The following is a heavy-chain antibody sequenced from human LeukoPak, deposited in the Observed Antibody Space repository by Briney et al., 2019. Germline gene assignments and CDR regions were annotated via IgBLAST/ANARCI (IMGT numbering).Heavy chain of an antibody. Sequence: PGGPLRLSCAASGFTFSSYWMHWVRQVPGKGLVWVSRINSDGSSTSYADSVKGRFTISRDSAKNTLYVQMNSLRAEDTAVYYCSTGSGHAFDIWGRGTMVTVSS. CDR3: STGSGHAFDI. CDR1: GFTFSSYW. CDR2: INSDGSST. D-gene: IGHD3-10*01. V-gene: IGHV3-74*01. J-gene: IGHJ3*02.